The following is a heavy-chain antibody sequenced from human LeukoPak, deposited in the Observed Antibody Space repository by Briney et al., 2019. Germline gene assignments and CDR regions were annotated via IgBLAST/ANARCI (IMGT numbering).Heavy chain of an antibody. V-gene: IGHV3-74*01. J-gene: IGHJ3*02. CDR3: ASRLGNSDPFDM. CDR1: GFTFSSYW. Sequence: PGGSLRLSCAPSGFTFSSYWMDSVRQAPGKGLVWVSRINSDGSSTSYADSVKGRFTISRDNAKNTLYLQMNSLRAEDTAVYYCASRLGNSDPFDMWGQGTMVTVSS. CDR2: INSDGSST. D-gene: IGHD4-23*01.